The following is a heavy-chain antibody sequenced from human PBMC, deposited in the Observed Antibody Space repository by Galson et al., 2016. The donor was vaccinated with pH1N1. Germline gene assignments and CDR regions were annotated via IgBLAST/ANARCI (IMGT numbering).Heavy chain of an antibody. D-gene: IGHD2-8*01. CDR2: INQDGSEK. CDR3: ARKKWSDEGGRRAHYYSYGMDV. Sequence: SLRLSCATSAFTFRSYWMTWVRQAPGKGLEWVANINQDGSEKYYVDSVKGRFTVSRDNAKNSLYLEMNSLRDEDTAVYFCARKKWSDEGGRRAHYYSYGMDVWGQGTTVTVSS. V-gene: IGHV3-7*01. CDR1: AFTFRSYW. J-gene: IGHJ6*02.